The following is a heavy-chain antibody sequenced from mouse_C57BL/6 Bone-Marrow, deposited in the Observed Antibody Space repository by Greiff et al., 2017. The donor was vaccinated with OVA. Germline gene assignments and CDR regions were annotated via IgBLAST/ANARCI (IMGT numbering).Heavy chain of an antibody. D-gene: IGHD1-1*02. CDR3: ARGGGRAPAWLAY. V-gene: IGHV1-53*01. Sequence: QVQLQQPGTELVKPGASVKLSCKASGYTFTRYWMHWVKQRPGQGLEWIGNINPSNGGTNYNEKFKSTATLTVDKSSSTAYMQLSSLPSEDSAVYNCARGGGRAPAWLAYWGQGTLVTVSA. CDR1: GYTFTRYW. CDR2: INPSNGGT. J-gene: IGHJ3*01.